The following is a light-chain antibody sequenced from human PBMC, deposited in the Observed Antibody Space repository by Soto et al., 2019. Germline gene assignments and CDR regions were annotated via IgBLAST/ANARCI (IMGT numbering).Light chain of an antibody. V-gene: IGKV3-15*01. CDR3: QQYDIWPPT. Sequence: EIVMTQSPAILSVSPGERATLSCRASQSVSTNLAWFQQKPGQTPRLLFNGASTRATGIPARFTGSGSGTELILTISSLQSEDFAVYYCQQYDIWPPTFGQGTKV. J-gene: IGKJ1*01. CDR2: GAS. CDR1: QSVSTN.